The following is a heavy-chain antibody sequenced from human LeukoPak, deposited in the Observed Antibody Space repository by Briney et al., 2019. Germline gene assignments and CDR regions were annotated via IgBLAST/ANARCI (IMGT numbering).Heavy chain of an antibody. V-gene: IGHV3-23*01. CDR2: ISGSGGST. Sequence: GGSLRLSCAASGFTFSSYAMSWVRQAPGKGLEWVSAISGSGGSTYYADSVKGRFTISRDNSKNTLYLQMNSLRAEDTAVYYCAKYYYDSSGYYGGPFHYWGQGTLVTVSS. D-gene: IGHD3-22*01. CDR1: GFTFSSYA. J-gene: IGHJ4*02. CDR3: AKYYYDSSGYYGGPFHY.